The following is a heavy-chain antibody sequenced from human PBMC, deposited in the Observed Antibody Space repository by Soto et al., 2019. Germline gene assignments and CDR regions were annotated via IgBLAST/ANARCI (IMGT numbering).Heavy chain of an antibody. Sequence: PSETLSLTCAVSGGSISSSNWWSWVRQPPGKGLEWIGEIYHSGSTNYNPSLKSRVTISVDKSKNQFSLKLSSVTAADTAVYYCARSLNSSRRVFTDDDAFDIWGQGTMVTVSS. V-gene: IGHV4-4*02. CDR3: ARSLNSSRRVFTDDDAFDI. J-gene: IGHJ3*02. CDR1: GGSISSSNW. D-gene: IGHD6-13*01. CDR2: IYHSGST.